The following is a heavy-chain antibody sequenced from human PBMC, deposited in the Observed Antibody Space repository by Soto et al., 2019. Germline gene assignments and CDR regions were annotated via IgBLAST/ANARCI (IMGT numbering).Heavy chain of an antibody. V-gene: IGHV4-30-2*01. CDR3: ARELTTVTTNWFDP. Sequence: QLQLQESGSGLVKPSQTLSLTCAVSGGSISSGGYSWSWIRQPPGKGLEWIGYIYHSGSTYYNPSLKRRVTISVDRSKNQFSLKLSSVTAADTAVYYCARELTTVTTNWFDPWGQGTLVTVSS. D-gene: IGHD4-4*01. J-gene: IGHJ5*02. CDR1: GGSISSGGYS. CDR2: IYHSGST.